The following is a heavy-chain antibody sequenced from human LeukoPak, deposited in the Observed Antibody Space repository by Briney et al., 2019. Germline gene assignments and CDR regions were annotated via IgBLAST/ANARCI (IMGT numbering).Heavy chain of an antibody. V-gene: IGHV1-3*01. CDR3: ARKIAVAVSDDAFDI. Sequence: ASVKVSCKASGYTFTSYAMHWVRQAPGQRLEWMGWINAGNGNTKYSQKFQGRVTITRDTSASTAYMELSSLRSEDTAVYYCARKIAVAVSDDAFDIWGQGTMVTVSS. D-gene: IGHD6-19*01. CDR2: INAGNGNT. CDR1: GYTFTSYA. J-gene: IGHJ3*02.